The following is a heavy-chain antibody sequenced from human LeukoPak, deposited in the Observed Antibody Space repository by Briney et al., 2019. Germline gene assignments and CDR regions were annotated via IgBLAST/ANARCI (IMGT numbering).Heavy chain of an antibody. CDR2: IYHTGSA. CDR1: GVSFSNYY. J-gene: IGHJ4*01. CDR3: ARRTSSNYVDY. V-gene: IGHV4-59*01. D-gene: IGHD4-11*01. Sequence: SETLSLTCTVSGVSFSNYYWSWIRQSPGKGLEWIGYIYHTGSANYSPSLKSRVSISIDTSKSQFSLRLISVTAADTAVYYCARRTSSNYVDYWGQGTLVIVSS.